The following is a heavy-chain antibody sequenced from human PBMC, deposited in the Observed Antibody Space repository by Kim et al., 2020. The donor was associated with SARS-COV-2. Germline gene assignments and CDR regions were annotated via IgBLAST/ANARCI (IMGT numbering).Heavy chain of an antibody. CDR2: INHSGST. CDR1: GGSFSGYY. D-gene: IGHD3-10*01. V-gene: IGHV4-34*01. Sequence: SETLSLTCAVYGGSFSGYYWSWIRQPPGKGLEWIGEINHSGSTNYNPSLKSRVTISVDTSKNQFSLKLSSVTAADTAVYYCARVERRVRGVIMGPGKTLRKHFDYWGQGTLVTVSS. J-gene: IGHJ4*02. CDR3: ARVERRVRGVIMGPGKTLRKHFDY.